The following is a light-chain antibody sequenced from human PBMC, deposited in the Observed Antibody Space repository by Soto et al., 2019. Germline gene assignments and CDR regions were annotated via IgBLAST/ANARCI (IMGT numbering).Light chain of an antibody. J-gene: IGLJ1*01. V-gene: IGLV2-14*01. Sequence: QSVLTQPASVSGSPGQSITISCTGTSSDVGRYNYVSWYQQHPGKAPKLMISEVSNRPSGVSNRFSGSKSGNTASLTISGLQAEDEADYFCSSYTRGNTLYVFGPGTKLTVL. CDR3: SSYTRGNTLYV. CDR2: EVS. CDR1: SSDVGRYNY.